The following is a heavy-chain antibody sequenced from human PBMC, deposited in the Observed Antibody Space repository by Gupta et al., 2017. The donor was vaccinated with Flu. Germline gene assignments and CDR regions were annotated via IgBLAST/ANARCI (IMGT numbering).Heavy chain of an antibody. V-gene: IGHV3-9*01. CDR2: ISLKSGRT. D-gene: IGHD3-10*01. J-gene: IGHJ5*02. Sequence: VRQAPGRGREWVAGISLKSGRTGYAETVKGRFTVSIDNAKNSLYLQMNSLTTDDTALYHCAKDVGSYLALASWAQGTLVTVSS. CDR3: AKDVGSYLALAS.